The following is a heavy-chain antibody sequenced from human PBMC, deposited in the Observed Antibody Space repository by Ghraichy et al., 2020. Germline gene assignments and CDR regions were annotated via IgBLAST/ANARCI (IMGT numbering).Heavy chain of an antibody. V-gene: IGHV3-30-3*01. CDR1: GFTFSSYP. D-gene: IGHD5-18*01. CDR2: ISSDGSLK. Sequence: GSLRLSCAASGFTFSSYPMHWVRQAPGKGLEWVAIISSDGSLKYYIDSVKGRFTISRDNSKNKLYLQMHSLRAEDTAVYFCAPAMVFDYYYYGMDVWGHGTTVTVSS. J-gene: IGHJ6*02. CDR3: APAMVFDYYYYGMDV.